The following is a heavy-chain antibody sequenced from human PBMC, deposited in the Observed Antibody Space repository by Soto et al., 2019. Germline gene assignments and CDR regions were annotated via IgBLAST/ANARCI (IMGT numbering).Heavy chain of an antibody. CDR1: AFIFSDYA. J-gene: IGHJ4*02. CDR3: AKDPSTGYADH. Sequence: GGSLRLSCAASAFIFSDYAMTWVRQAPGKGLEWVSTISRDAANTHYADSVKGRFTISRDNSKNTLYLQMSSLRGEDTALYYCAKDPSTGYADHWGQGTLVTVSS. D-gene: IGHD3-9*01. V-gene: IGHV3-23*01. CDR2: ISRDAANT.